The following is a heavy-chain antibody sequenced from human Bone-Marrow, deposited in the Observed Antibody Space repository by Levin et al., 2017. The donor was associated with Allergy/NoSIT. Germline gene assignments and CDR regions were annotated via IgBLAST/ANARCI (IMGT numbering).Heavy chain of an antibody. D-gene: IGHD2-2*01. J-gene: IGHJ2*01. Sequence: PSETLSLTCTVSGGSISSPTYYWGWIRQPPGQGLEWIGTIHRNGKNTQYAPSLKSRLTLSVDTSKNQFSLNLRSVTAADTAVYYCARHGGCNSVSCYLNDDYWYFDVWGRGTLVTVSS. V-gene: IGHV4-39*01. CDR1: GGSISSPTYY. CDR2: IHRNGKNT. CDR3: ARHGGCNSVSCYLNDDYWYFDV.